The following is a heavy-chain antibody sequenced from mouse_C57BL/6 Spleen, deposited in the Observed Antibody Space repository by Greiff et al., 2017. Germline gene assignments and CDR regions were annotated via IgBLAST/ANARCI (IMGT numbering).Heavy chain of an antibody. V-gene: IGHV3-6*01. CDR2: ISYDGSN. D-gene: IGHD1-1*01. CDR3: ARDSTVVGYWYFDV. J-gene: IGHJ1*03. Sequence: VQLKQSGPGLVKPSQSLSLTCSVTGYSITSGYYWNWIRQFPGNKLEWMGYISYDGSNNYNPSLKNRISITRDTSKNQFFLKLNSVTTEDTATYYGARDSTVVGYWYFDVWGTGTTVTVSS. CDR1: GYSITSGYY.